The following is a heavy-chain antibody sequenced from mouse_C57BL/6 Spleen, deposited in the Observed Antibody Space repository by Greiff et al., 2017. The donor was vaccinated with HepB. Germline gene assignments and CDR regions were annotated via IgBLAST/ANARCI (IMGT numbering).Heavy chain of an antibody. CDR3: ARHGFTTVDYFDY. D-gene: IGHD1-1*01. Sequence: EVQLVESGGDLVKPGGSLKLSCAASGFTFSSYGMSWVRQTPDKRLEWVATISSGGSYTYYPDSVKGRFTISRDNAKNTLYLQMSSLKSEDTAMYDCARHGFTTVDYFDYWGQGTTLTVSS. CDR1: GFTFSSYG. V-gene: IGHV5-6*01. J-gene: IGHJ2*01. CDR2: ISSGGSYT.